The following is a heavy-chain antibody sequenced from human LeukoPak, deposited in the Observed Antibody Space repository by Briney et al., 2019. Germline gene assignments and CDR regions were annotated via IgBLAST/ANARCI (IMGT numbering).Heavy chain of an antibody. V-gene: IGHV1-8*01. D-gene: IGHD4-17*01. CDR3: ARGGEAGDYGDYGKHYYYYYGMDV. Sequence: ASVKVSCEASGYTFTSYDINWVRQATGQGLEWMGWMNPNSGNTGYAQKFQGRVTMTRNTSISTAYMELSSLRSEDTAVYYCARGGEAGDYGDYGKHYYYYYGMDVWGQGTTVTVSS. CDR2: MNPNSGNT. J-gene: IGHJ6*02. CDR1: GYTFTSYD.